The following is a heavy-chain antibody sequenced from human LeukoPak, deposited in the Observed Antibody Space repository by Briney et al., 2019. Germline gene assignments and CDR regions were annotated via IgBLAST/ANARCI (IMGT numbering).Heavy chain of an antibody. CDR2: INAYNGNT. D-gene: IGHD2-2*01. Sequence: GASVKVSCKASGYTFTTFGISWVRQAPGQGLEWMGWINAYNGNTKYAQQLQGRVTMTTDTSTSTAYMELRSLRSDDTAVYYCARVGVVLPANWFDPWGQGTLVTVSS. V-gene: IGHV1-18*01. CDR1: GYTFTTFG. CDR3: ARVGVVLPANWFDP. J-gene: IGHJ5*02.